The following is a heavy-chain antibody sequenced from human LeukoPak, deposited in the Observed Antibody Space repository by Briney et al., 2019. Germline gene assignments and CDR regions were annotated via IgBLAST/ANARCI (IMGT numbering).Heavy chain of an antibody. J-gene: IGHJ4*02. V-gene: IGHV1-2*02. CDR2: INPNSGGT. CDR1: GYTFTGYY. CDR3: ARPNFWSGYYNGY. Sequence: ASVKVSCKASGYTFTGYYMHWVRQAPGRGLEWMGWINPNSGGTNYAQKFQGRVTMTRDTSISTAYMELSRLRSDDTAVYYCARPNFWSGYYNGYWGQGTLVTVSS. D-gene: IGHD3-3*01.